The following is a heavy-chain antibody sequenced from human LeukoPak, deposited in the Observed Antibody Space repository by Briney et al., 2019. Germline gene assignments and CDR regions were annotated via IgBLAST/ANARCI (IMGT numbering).Heavy chain of an antibody. Sequence: SETLSLTCTVSGGSISSYYWSWIRQPPGKGLEWIGYIYYSGSTNYNPSLKSRVTISVDTSKNQFPLKLSSVTAADTAVYYCARVMSYGSGTPGWYFDLWGRGTLVTVSS. CDR1: GGSISSYY. J-gene: IGHJ2*01. CDR2: IYYSGST. D-gene: IGHD3-10*01. V-gene: IGHV4-59*01. CDR3: ARVMSYGSGTPGWYFDL.